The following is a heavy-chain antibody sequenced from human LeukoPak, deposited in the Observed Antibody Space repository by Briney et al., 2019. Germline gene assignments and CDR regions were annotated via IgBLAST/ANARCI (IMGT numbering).Heavy chain of an antibody. V-gene: IGHV1-69*13. CDR1: GGTFSSYA. Sequence: SVKVSCKASGGTFSSYAISWVRQAPGQGLEWMGGIIPIFGTANYAQKSQGRVTITADESTSTAYMELSSLRSEDTAVYYCARTSEHDFWSGYSDYFDYWGQGALVTVSS. CDR3: ARTSEHDFWSGYSDYFDY. D-gene: IGHD3-3*01. J-gene: IGHJ4*02. CDR2: IIPIFGTA.